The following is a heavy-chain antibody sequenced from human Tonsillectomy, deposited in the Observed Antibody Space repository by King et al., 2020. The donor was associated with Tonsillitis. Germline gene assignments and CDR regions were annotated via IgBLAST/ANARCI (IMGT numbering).Heavy chain of an antibody. D-gene: IGHD2-2*01. Sequence: QLQESGPGLVKPSETLSLTCTVSGGSINSHYWSWIRQPPGKGLEWIGYIYYTGNTKYNPSLKSRITISLDTSKSQFSLRLNSVTAADTALYYCAREYCNSTSCYSFDYWGQGTLVTVSS. CDR1: GGSINSHY. V-gene: IGHV4-59*11. CDR3: AREYCNSTSCYSFDY. J-gene: IGHJ4*02. CDR2: IYYTGNT.